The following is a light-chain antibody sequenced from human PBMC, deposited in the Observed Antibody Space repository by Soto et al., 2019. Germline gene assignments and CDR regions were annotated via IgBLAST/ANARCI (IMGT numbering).Light chain of an antibody. CDR2: RDN. Sequence: QSVLTQPPSVSGAPGQRVTISCTGSGSNIGAGYHVHWYQQLPRTAPKLLIYRDNNRPSGVPDRFSGSKSGSSASLAITGLRPEDEADYYCQSYADDLDWVFGGGTQLTVL. J-gene: IGLJ3*02. V-gene: IGLV1-40*01. CDR3: QSYADDLDWV. CDR1: GSNIGAGYH.